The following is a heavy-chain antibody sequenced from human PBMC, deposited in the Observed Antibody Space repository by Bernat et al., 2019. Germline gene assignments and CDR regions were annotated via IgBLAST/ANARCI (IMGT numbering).Heavy chain of an antibody. V-gene: IGHV3-30*18. CDR3: AKEPTVTDAPDYFGY. Sequence: QVQLVESGGGVVQPGRSLRLSCAASGFTFSTFGMHWVRQAPGKGLEWVTFISYDGRIKYYADSVKGRFTISRDNSKNTLYLQMSGLRAEDTAVYYCAKEPTVTDAPDYFGYWGQGTLVTVSS. CDR2: ISYDGRIK. D-gene: IGHD4-11*01. CDR1: GFTFSTFG. J-gene: IGHJ4*02.